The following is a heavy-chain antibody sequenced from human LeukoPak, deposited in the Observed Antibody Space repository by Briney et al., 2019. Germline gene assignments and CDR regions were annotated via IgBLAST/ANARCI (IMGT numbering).Heavy chain of an antibody. CDR3: ARSTGDSNY. D-gene: IGHD2-8*02. CDR1: GFTFSRYS. V-gene: IGHV3-48*02. Sequence: GGSLRLSCAASGFTFSRYSMNWVRQAPGKGLEWLSYISSSSSSTIYYADSVKGRFTISRDNAKNSLYLQMNSLRDEDTAVYYCARSTGDSNYGGQGTLVTVSS. J-gene: IGHJ4*02. CDR2: ISSSSSSTI.